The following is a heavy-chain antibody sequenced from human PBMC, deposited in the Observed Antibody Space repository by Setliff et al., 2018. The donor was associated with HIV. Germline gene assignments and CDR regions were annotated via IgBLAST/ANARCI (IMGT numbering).Heavy chain of an antibody. CDR1: GFTVSSNY. D-gene: IGHD3-3*01. V-gene: IGHV3-53*01. CDR2: IYSGGST. J-gene: IGHJ4*02. CDR3: ARDVSWRVRTYIDY. Sequence: PGGSLRLSCAASGFTVSSNYMSWVRQAPGKGLEWVSVIYSGGSTYYADSVKGRFTISRDNAKNSLYLQMNSLTAEDTAVYYCARDVSWRVRTYIDYWGQGALVTVSS.